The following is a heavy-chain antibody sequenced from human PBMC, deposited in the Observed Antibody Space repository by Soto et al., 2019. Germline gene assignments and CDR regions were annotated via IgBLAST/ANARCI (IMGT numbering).Heavy chain of an antibody. Sequence: SVKVSCKVSGYTLTELSMHWVQQAPGKGLEWMGGFYPEDGETIYAQKFQGRVTMTEDTSTDTDYMELSSLRSEDTAVYYCATGETAVAGTIDYWGQGTLVTVSS. CDR1: GYTLTELS. CDR3: ATGETAVAGTIDY. V-gene: IGHV1-24*01. CDR2: FYPEDGET. J-gene: IGHJ4*02. D-gene: IGHD6-19*01.